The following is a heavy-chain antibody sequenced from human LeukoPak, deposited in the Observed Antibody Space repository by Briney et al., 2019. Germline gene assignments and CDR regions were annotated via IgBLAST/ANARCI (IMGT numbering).Heavy chain of an antibody. J-gene: IGHJ4*02. CDR2: INHSGST. V-gene: IGHV4-34*01. Sequence: SETLSLTCAVYGGSFSGYYWSWIRQPPGKGLEWIGEINHSGSTNYNPSLKSRVTISVDTSKNQFSLKLSSVTAADTAVYYCARQYYYDSSGPIDCWGQGTLVTVSS. CDR3: ARQYYYDSSGPIDC. D-gene: IGHD3-22*01. CDR1: GGSFSGYY.